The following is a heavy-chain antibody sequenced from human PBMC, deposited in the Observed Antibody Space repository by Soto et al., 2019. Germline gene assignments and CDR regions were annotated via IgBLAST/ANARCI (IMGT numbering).Heavy chain of an antibody. CDR2: INGDATST. D-gene: IGHD6-13*01. V-gene: IGHV3-74*01. CDR3: ARGDIAAETFFYYYGMDL. Sequence: QLVESGGGLVQPGGSLRLSCAASGFTLNNYWMHWVRQAPGMGLVWVSRINGDATSTSYADSVKGRITISTDTARNTLCLQMNSLRAEDTALYYGARGDIAAETFFYYYGMDLWGQGTTVTVS. CDR1: GFTLNNYW. J-gene: IGHJ6*02.